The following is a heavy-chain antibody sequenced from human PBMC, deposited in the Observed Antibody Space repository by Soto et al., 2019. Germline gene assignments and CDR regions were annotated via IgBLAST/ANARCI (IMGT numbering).Heavy chain of an antibody. V-gene: IGHV4-39*01. Sequence: SETLSLTCTVSGGSISSSSYYWGWIRQPPGKGLEWIGSIYYSGSTYYNPSLKSRVTISVDTSKNQFSLKLSSVTAADTAVYYCASLHLGELPYYFDYWGQGTLVTVSS. J-gene: IGHJ4*02. D-gene: IGHD3-16*02. CDR2: IYYSGST. CDR3: ASLHLGELPYYFDY. CDR1: GGSISSSSYY.